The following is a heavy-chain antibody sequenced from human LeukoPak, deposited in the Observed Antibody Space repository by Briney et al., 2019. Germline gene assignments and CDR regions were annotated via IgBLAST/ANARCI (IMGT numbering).Heavy chain of an antibody. J-gene: IGHJ6*03. CDR2: ISSSSSYI. V-gene: IGHV3-21*01. CDR1: RFTFSSYS. D-gene: IGHD3-10*01. CDR3: ARRYGSGIYYYMDV. Sequence: GGSLRLSCAASRFTFSSYSMNWVRQAPGKGLEWVSSISSSSSYIYYADSVKGRFTISRDNAKNSLYLQMSSLRAEDTAVYYCARRYGSGIYYYMDVWGKGTTVTISS.